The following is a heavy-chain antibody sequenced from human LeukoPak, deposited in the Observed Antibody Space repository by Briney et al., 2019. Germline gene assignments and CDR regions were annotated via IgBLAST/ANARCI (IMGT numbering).Heavy chain of an antibody. V-gene: IGHV4-61*02. Sequence: SETLSLTCTVSGGSISSGSYYWSWIRQPAGKGLEWIGRIYTSGSTNYNPSLKSRVTISVDTSKNQFSLKLSSVTAADTAVYYCARAHDLGELSYYFDYWGQGTLVTVSS. J-gene: IGHJ4*02. CDR1: GGSISSGSYY. D-gene: IGHD3-16*02. CDR2: IYTSGST. CDR3: ARAHDLGELSYYFDY.